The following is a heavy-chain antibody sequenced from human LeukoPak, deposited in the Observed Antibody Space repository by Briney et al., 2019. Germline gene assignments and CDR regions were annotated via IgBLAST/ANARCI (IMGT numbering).Heavy chain of an antibody. J-gene: IGHJ5*02. CDR1: GFTFSSYW. D-gene: IGHD2-2*01. CDR3: ARGHYQLS. V-gene: IGHV3-7*01. CDR2: IKEEGREK. Sequence: GGSLRLSCAVSGFTFSSYWMSWVRQAPGKGLEWVASIKEEGREKHYVDSVKGRFTISRDNAKNSLYLQMNSLRAEDTAVYYCARGHYQLSWGQGILVTVSS.